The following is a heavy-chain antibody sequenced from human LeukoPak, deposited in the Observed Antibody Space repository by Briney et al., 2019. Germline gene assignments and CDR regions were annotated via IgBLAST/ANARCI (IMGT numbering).Heavy chain of an antibody. CDR2: INLNSGGT. CDR1: GYTFTGYY. J-gene: IGHJ3*02. D-gene: IGHD4-23*01. V-gene: IGHV1-2*02. CDR3: ARGPPGTVGNAFDI. Sequence: ASVKVSCKASGYTFTGYYMHWVRQAPGQGLEWMGWINLNSGGTNYAQKFQGRVTMTRDTSISTAYMELSRLRSDDTAVYYCARGPPGTVGNAFDIWGQGTMVTVSS.